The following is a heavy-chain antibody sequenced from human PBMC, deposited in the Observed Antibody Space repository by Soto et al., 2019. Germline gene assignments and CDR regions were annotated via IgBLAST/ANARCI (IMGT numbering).Heavy chain of an antibody. CDR2: VSHSGST. J-gene: IGHJ4*02. D-gene: IGHD4-17*01. Sequence: QVQLQESGPGLVKPSQTLSLTCTVSGASIISVHYYWSWIRQPPGKDLEWIGYVSHSGSTYYNPSLKSRVTISIDTSKSQFSLNLSSVTAADTAVYYCARRSHDYGANSFDYWGQGTLFTVSS. CDR1: GASIISVHYY. V-gene: IGHV4-30-4*01. CDR3: ARRSHDYGANSFDY.